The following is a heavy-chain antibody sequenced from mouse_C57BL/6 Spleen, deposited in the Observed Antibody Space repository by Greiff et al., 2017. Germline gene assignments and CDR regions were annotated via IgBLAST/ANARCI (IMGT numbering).Heavy chain of an antibody. CDR1: GYAFTNYL. CDR3: ARRGVLATGAMDY. V-gene: IGHV1-54*01. D-gene: IGHD1-1*01. CDR2: INPGSGGT. Sequence: VQLQQSGAELVRPGTSVKVSCKASGYAFTNYLIEWVKQRPGQGLEWIGVINPGSGGTNYNEKFKGKATLTADKSSSTAYMQLSSLTSEDSAVYFCARRGVLATGAMDYWGQGTSVTVSS. J-gene: IGHJ4*01.